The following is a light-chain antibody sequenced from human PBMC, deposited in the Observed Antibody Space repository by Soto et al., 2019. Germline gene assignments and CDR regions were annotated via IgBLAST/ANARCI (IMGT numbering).Light chain of an antibody. V-gene: IGKV3-20*01. Sequence: EIVLTQSPGTLSLSPGERATLSCRASQSVGSSYLAWYQHKPGQAPRLLIYGASSRATGIPDRFSGSGSGTDFTLTISRLEPEDFAVYYCQQYGSSFTFGPGTKVDIK. CDR1: QSVGSSY. CDR3: QQYGSSFT. J-gene: IGKJ3*01. CDR2: GAS.